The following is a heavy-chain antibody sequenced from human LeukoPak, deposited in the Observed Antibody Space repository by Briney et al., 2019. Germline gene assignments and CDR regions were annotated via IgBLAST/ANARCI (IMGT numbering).Heavy chain of an antibody. V-gene: IGHV3-48*03. CDR2: ISSSGSTI. CDR3: ARARTPGIAAAGMGSAGYYYYMDV. CDR1: GFTFSSYE. D-gene: IGHD6-13*01. Sequence: GGSLRLSCAASGFTFSSYEMNWVRQAPGKGLEWVSYISSSGSTIYYADSVKGRFTISRDNAKNSLYLQMNSLRAEDTAVYYCARARTPGIAAAGMGSAGYYYYMDVWGKGTTVTVSS. J-gene: IGHJ6*03.